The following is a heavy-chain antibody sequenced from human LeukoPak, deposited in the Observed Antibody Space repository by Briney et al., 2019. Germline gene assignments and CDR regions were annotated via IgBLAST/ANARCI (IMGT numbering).Heavy chain of an antibody. V-gene: IGHV1-69*13. D-gene: IGHD6-13*01. Sequence: SVKVSCKASGGTFSSYAISWVRQAPGQGLEWLGGIIPIFGTANYAQKFQGRVTITADESTSTAYMELSSLRSEDMAVYYCARGGIAAAGSFDYWGQGTLVTVSS. CDR1: GGTFSSYA. CDR3: ARGGIAAAGSFDY. J-gene: IGHJ4*02. CDR2: IIPIFGTA.